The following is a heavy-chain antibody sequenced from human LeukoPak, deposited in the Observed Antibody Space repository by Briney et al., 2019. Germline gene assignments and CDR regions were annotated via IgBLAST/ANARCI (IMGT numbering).Heavy chain of an antibody. CDR2: IRFGGNNK. CDR3: ARDQGLYTTSSLGVDY. J-gene: IGHJ4*02. D-gene: IGHD6-6*01. Sequence: PGESLRLSCAASGFTFKSYGMHWVRQAPGKGLEWVAFIRFGGNNKYYADSVRGRFTVSRDNSKSTLYLQMNSLRGEDTAVYYCARDQGLYTTSSLGVDYWGQGTLVTVSS. V-gene: IGHV3-30*02. CDR1: GFTFKSYG.